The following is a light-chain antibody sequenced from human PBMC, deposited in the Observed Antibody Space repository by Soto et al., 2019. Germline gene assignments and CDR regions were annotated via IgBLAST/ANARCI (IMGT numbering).Light chain of an antibody. CDR2: EVS. Sequence: DIVMTQTPLSLSVTPGQPASISCKSSQSLLDSDGKTFLYWYVHKPGHPPQLLIYEVSNRFAGVPDRFSGSGSETDFRLEISRVEADDVAMYYCMQSLQLPLTFGGGTRVDIK. V-gene: IGKV2D-29*01. CDR3: MQSLQLPLT. CDR1: QSLLDSDGKTF. J-gene: IGKJ4*01.